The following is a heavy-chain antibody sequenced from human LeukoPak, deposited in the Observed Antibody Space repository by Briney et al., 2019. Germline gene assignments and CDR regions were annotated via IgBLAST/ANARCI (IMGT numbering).Heavy chain of an antibody. J-gene: IGHJ4*02. CDR1: GSTFSRYW. V-gene: IGHV3-74*01. CDR2: VKSDGSDT. Sequence: GSLRLSCAASGSTFSRYWMHWVRQAPGKGLVWVSRVKSDGSDTIYADSVKGRFTISRDDAKNTLYLQMDSLRAEDTAVYYCTTGIGNYYYYWGQGTLVTVAS. D-gene: IGHD3-10*01. CDR3: TTGIGNYYYY.